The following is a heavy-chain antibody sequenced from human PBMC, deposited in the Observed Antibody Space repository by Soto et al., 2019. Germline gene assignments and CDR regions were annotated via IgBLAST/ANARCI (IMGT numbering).Heavy chain of an antibody. D-gene: IGHD3-22*01. CDR2: IDPSDSYT. CDR3: ASTHYYDSSGYPNGDFDI. J-gene: IGHJ3*02. V-gene: IGHV5-10-1*01. CDR1: GYSFTSYW. Sequence: GASLKISCKGSGYSFTSYWISSLRQMPGKGLEWMGRIDPSDSYTNYSPSFQGHVTISADKSVSTAYLQWSSLKASDTAMYYCASTHYYDSSGYPNGDFDIWGKGTMVTVSS.